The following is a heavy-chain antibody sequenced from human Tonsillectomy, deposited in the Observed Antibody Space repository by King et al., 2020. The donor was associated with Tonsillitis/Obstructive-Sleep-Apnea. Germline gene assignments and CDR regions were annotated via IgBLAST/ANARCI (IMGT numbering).Heavy chain of an antibody. V-gene: IGHV1-46*01. CDR3: AREYCSSTSCYNSIIDY. Sequence: VQLVQSGAEVKKPGASVKVSCKASGYTFTSYYMHWVRQAPGQGLEWMGIINPSGGSTRYAQKCQGRVTMTRDTSTSTVYMELSSLRSEDTAVYYCAREYCSSTSCYNSIIDYWGQGTLVTVSS. D-gene: IGHD2-2*02. CDR1: GYTFTSYY. CDR2: INPSGGST. J-gene: IGHJ4*02.